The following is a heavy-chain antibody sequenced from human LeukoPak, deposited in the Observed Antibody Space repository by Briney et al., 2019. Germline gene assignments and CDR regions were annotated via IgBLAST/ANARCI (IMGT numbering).Heavy chain of an antibody. V-gene: IGHV4-61*02. CDR3: AREITMVRGVITRLFDF. CDR1: GGSITSGSYY. J-gene: IGHJ4*02. CDR2: IYTSGSS. D-gene: IGHD3-10*01. Sequence: SETLSLTCTVSGGSITSGSYYWPWIRQPAAKGLEWIGRIYTSGSSNYNPSLKSRVTISVDTSKNQFSLKLSSVTAAATAVYYCAREITMVRGVITRLFDFWGQGNLVTVSS.